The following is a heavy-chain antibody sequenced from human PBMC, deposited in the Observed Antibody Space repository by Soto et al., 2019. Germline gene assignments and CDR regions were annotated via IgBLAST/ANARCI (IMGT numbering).Heavy chain of an antibody. Sequence: PGGSLRLSCRTSGFTFTNAWMNWVRLTAGNGLEWVGRIKSKSDGETAEYAAPVKGRFIISRDDSTDTLYLEMNNLTSEDSAVYYCTTIVLVPLDHWGQGVLVTV. CDR1: GFTFTNAW. CDR2: IKSKSDGETA. V-gene: IGHV3-15*01. D-gene: IGHD3-22*01. CDR3: TTIVLVPLDH. J-gene: IGHJ4*02.